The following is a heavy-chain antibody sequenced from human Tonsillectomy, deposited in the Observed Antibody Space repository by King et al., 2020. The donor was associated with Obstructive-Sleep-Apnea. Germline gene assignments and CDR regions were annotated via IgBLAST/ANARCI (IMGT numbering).Heavy chain of an antibody. J-gene: IGHJ4*02. V-gene: IGHV3-30*04. Sequence: VQLVESGGGEVQPGRSLRLSCAASGFTFSSYTMHWVRQAPGKGLEWVAVISYDGSNKYYADALKGRFTISRNNSKNTLYLQMNSLRAEDTAVYYCARDGYGDYSYDYWGQGTLVTVSS. D-gene: IGHD4-17*01. CDR2: ISYDGSNK. CDR1: GFTFSSYT. CDR3: ARDGYGDYSYDY.